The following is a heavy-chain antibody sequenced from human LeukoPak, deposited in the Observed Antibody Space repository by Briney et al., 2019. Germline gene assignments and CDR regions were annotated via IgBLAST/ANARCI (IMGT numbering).Heavy chain of an antibody. CDR2: ISSSGSTI. Sequence: SGGSLRLSCAASGFTFSDYYMSWIRQAPGKGLEWVSYISSSGSTIYYADSVKGRFTISRDNAKNSLYLQMSSLRAEDTAVYYCAREEAVAEWAENWFDPWGQGTLVTVSS. CDR1: GFTFSDYY. J-gene: IGHJ5*02. D-gene: IGHD6-19*01. CDR3: AREEAVAEWAENWFDP. V-gene: IGHV3-11*01.